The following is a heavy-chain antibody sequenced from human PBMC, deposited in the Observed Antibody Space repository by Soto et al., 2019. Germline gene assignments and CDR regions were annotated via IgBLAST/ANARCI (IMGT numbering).Heavy chain of an antibody. D-gene: IGHD3-22*01. J-gene: IGHJ6*02. CDR1: GFTFSSCW. CDR3: AKEMYYYDSSGYYPSYYYYYYGMDV. V-gene: IGHV3-74*03. CDR2: INRDGSTT. Sequence: GGSLRLSCAASGFTFSSCWMNWVRQAPGEGLVWVARINRDGSTTTYADSVKGRFTISRDNSKNTLYLQMNSLRAEDTAVYYCAKEMYYYDSSGYYPSYYYYYYGMDVWGQGTTVTVSS.